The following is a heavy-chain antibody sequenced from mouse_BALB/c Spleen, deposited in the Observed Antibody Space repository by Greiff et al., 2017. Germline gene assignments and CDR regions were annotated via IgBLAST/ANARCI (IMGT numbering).Heavy chain of an antibody. CDR1: GFTFSSYT. Sequence: EVQGVESGGGLVKPGGSLKLSCAASGFTFSSYTMSWVRQTPEKRLEWVATISSGGSYTYYPDSVKGRFTISRDNAKNTLYLQMSSLKSEDTAMYYCTRDPGNYGNYFDYWGQGTTLTVSS. CDR2: ISSGGSYT. V-gene: IGHV5-6-4*01. J-gene: IGHJ2*01. D-gene: IGHD2-1*01. CDR3: TRDPGNYGNYFDY.